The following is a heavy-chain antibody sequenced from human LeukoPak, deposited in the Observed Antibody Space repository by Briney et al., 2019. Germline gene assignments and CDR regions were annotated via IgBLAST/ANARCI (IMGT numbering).Heavy chain of an antibody. Sequence: KPTETLSLTCTVSGGSISSSSYYWGWIRQPPGKGLEGIGSIYYSGSTYYNPSLKSRVTISVDTSKNQFSLKLSSVTAADTAVYYCARHAGLRIYYFDYWGQGTLVTVSS. J-gene: IGHJ4*02. CDR3: ARHAGLRIYYFDY. CDR1: GGSISSSSYY. CDR2: IYYSGST. D-gene: IGHD5-12*01. V-gene: IGHV4-39*01.